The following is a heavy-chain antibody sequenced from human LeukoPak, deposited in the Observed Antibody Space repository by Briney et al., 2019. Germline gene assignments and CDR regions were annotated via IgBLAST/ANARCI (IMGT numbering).Heavy chain of an antibody. CDR2: INNSGTDT. V-gene: IGHV3-23*01. Sequence: GGSLRLSCAASGFTFSSYAMTWVRQAPGKGLEWVSSINNSGTDTYYEDSVKGRLTISRDNSKNTLFLHINSLSAEDTAVYYCAAAVNTGRAEHYWGQGTLVTVSS. CDR1: GFTFSSYA. D-gene: IGHD4-17*01. CDR3: AAAVNTGRAEHY. J-gene: IGHJ4*02.